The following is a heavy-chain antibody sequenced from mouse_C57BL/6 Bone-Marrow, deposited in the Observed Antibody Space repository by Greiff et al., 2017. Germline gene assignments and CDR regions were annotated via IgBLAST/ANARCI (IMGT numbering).Heavy chain of an antibody. V-gene: IGHV7-1*01. J-gene: IGHJ3*01. CDR1: GFTFSDFY. Sequence: EVKLVESGGGLVQSGRSLRLSCATSGFTFSDFYMEWVRQAPGKGLEWIAASRNKANDYTTEYSASVKGRFIVSRDTSQSILYLQMNALRAEDTAIYYCARDAGDDYDWFAYWGQGTLVTVSA. D-gene: IGHD2-4*01. CDR2: SRNKANDYTT. CDR3: ARDAGDDYDWFAY.